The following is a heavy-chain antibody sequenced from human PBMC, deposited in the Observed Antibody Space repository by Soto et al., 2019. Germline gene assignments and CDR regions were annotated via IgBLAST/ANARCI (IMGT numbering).Heavy chain of an antibody. J-gene: IGHJ4*02. CDR2: ISAYNGNT. CDR3: ASDIGYYDPGPLPLF. V-gene: IGHV1-18*01. Sequence: QVPLVQSGAEVKKPGASVKVSCKASGYTFTSYGISWVRQAPGQGLEWMGWISAYNGNTNYAQKLQGRVTMTTDTSTSTAYMELRSLRSDDTAVYYCASDIGYYDPGPLPLFRGQGTLVTVSS. CDR1: GYTFTSYG. D-gene: IGHD3-16*01.